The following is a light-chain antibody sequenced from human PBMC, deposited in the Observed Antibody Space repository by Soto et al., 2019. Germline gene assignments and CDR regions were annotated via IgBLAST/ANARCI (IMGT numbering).Light chain of an antibody. CDR3: QQYNSWPPIT. CDR1: QSVSSN. J-gene: IGKJ5*01. V-gene: IGKV3-15*01. CDR2: GAF. Sequence: EIVMTQSPATLSVSPGERATLSCRASQSVSSNLAWYQQKPGQAPRLLIHGAFTRATGIPARFSGSGSGTEFTLTISSLQSEDFAVYYCQQYNSWPPITFGQGTRLEIK.